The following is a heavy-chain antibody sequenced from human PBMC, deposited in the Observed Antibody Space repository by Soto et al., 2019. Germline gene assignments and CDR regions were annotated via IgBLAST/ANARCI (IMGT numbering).Heavy chain of an antibody. J-gene: IGHJ3*02. D-gene: IGHD3-10*01. CDR2: IDNGGTNT. CDR1: GYNFGGFW. V-gene: IGHV3-74*01. CDR3: AKDRGRSDAFNI. Sequence: ETLSLSCAGSGYNFGGFWMHWVRQAPGKGLVWVSRIDNGGTNTVYADAVKGRFTISRDNAKNTLYLQMNSLRAEDTAVYYCAKDRGRSDAFNIWGQGTMVTVSS.